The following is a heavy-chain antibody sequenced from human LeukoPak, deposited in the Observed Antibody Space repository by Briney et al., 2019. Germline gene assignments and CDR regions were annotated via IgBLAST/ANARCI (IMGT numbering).Heavy chain of an antibody. CDR3: ARGSMTATRGWFDP. Sequence: PGGSLRLSCAASGFTFTSYWMHWVRQAPGKRLVWVSRINSDGSSTVYADSVKGRFTIPRDNAKNSVYLQMDSLRAEDTAVYYCARGSMTATRGWFDPWGQETLVTVSS. V-gene: IGHV3-74*01. J-gene: IGHJ5*02. CDR1: GFTFTSYW. D-gene: IGHD5-18*01. CDR2: INSDGSST.